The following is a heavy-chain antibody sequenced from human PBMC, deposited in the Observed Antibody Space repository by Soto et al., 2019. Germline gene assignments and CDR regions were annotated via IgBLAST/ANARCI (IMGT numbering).Heavy chain of an antibody. CDR3: ARAGDYDSWSGYTSQYYYYGTEI. V-gene: IGHV6-1*01. Sequence: PSQTLALTCAISGDRVSTNSAAWNWIRQSPSRGLEWLGRTYYRSKWYIDYALSVKSRITINPDTSKNQFSLQLDSVTPEDTAVYYCARAGDYDSWSGYTSQYYYYGTEIWGHGTTVNVS. J-gene: IGHJ6*02. D-gene: IGHD3-3*01. CDR1: GDRVSTNSAA. CDR2: TYYRSKWYI.